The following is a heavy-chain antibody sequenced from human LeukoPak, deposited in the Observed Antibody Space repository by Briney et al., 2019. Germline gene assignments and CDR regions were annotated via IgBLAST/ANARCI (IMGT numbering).Heavy chain of an antibody. Sequence: SETLSLTCTVSGYSISSGYYWGWIRQPPGKGLEWIGSIYHSGSTYYNPSLKSRVTISVDTSKNQFSLKLSSVTAADTAVYYCARAEYSSSPFDYWGQGTLVTVSS. CDR1: GYSISSGYY. J-gene: IGHJ4*02. CDR3: ARAEYSSSPFDY. V-gene: IGHV4-38-2*02. D-gene: IGHD6-6*01. CDR2: IYHSGST.